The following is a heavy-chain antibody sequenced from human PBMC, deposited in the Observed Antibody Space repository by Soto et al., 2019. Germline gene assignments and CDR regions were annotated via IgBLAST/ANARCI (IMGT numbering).Heavy chain of an antibody. CDR3: ARGLRFGGYYYYYYMDV. D-gene: IGHD3-10*01. CDR2: MNPNSGNT. CDR1: GYTFTSYD. Sequence: ASVKVSCKASGYTFTSYDINWVRQATGQGLEWMGWMNPNSGNTGYAQKFQGRVTMTRNTSISTAYMELSSLRSEDTAVYYCARGLRFGGYYYYYYMDVWGKGTTVTVSS. J-gene: IGHJ6*03. V-gene: IGHV1-8*01.